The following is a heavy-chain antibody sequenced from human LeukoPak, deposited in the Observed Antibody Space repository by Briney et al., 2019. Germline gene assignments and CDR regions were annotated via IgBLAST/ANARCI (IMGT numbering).Heavy chain of an antibody. CDR1: GFTFSSYS. J-gene: IGHJ4*02. D-gene: IGHD2-2*01. Sequence: PGGTLRLSCAASGFTFSSYSMNWVRQAPGKGLEWVSSISSSSSYIYYADSVKGRFTISRDNAKNSLYLQMYSLRAEDTAVYYCARESPPLYCSSTSCSNGFDYWGQGTLVTVSS. CDR3: ARESPPLYCSSTSCSNGFDY. V-gene: IGHV3-21*01. CDR2: ISSSSSYI.